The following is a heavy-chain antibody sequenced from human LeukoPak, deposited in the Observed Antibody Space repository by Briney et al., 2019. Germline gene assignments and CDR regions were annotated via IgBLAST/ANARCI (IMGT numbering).Heavy chain of an antibody. CDR3: ASRELGNDY. V-gene: IGHV4-59*01. CDR2: IYYTGST. D-gene: IGHD7-27*01. Sequence: SETLSLTCAVYGGSFSGYYWSWIRQSPGKGLEWIGYIYYTGSTSYNPSLRSRVTISADTSKNQFSLKLSSVTAADTAVYYCASRELGNDYWGQGTLVTVSS. J-gene: IGHJ4*02. CDR1: GGSFSGYY.